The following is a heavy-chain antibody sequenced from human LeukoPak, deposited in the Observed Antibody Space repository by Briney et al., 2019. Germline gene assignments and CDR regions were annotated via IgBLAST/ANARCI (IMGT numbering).Heavy chain of an antibody. Sequence: SQTLSLTCTVSGGSNSNYALYWNCIRQHPGKGLEWIGYIYYSGSTYHNPSLKSRVTMSVDTSKNQFSLKLSSVTAADTAVYYCAREVIEDWFDPWGQGTLVTVSS. J-gene: IGHJ5*02. V-gene: IGHV4-31*03. CDR3: AREVIEDWFDP. CDR1: GGSNSNYALY. CDR2: IYYSGST. D-gene: IGHD2/OR15-2a*01.